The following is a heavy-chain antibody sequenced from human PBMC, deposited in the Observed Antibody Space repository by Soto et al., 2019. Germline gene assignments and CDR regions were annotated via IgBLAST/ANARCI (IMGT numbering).Heavy chain of an antibody. CDR2: INHRGST. D-gene: IGHD2-8*02. J-gene: IGHJ4*01. CDR1: GGSFSGYY. CDR3: ARYKITGLFHY. V-gene: IGHV4-34*01. Sequence: QVQLQQWGAGLLKPSETLSLTCAVYGGSFSGYYWTWIRQSPGTGLEWIGEINHRGSTHYNPSLQSRVTISVDTSTIQFSPKLTSVTAADTAVYYCARYKITGLFHYWGHRTLVTVSS.